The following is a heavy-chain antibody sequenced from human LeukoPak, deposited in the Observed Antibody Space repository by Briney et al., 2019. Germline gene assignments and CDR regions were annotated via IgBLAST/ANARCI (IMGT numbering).Heavy chain of an antibody. V-gene: IGHV3-30*18. J-gene: IGHJ4*02. CDR1: GFTFSSYG. CDR2: IPYDGSNK. Sequence: PGGSLRLSCAASGFTFSSYGMHWVRQAPGKGLEWVAVIPYDGSNKYYADSVKGRFTISRDNSKNTLYLQMNSLRAEDTAVYYCAKEYYDFWSGYHGPLNYWGQGTLVTVSS. D-gene: IGHD3-3*01. CDR3: AKEYYDFWSGYHGPLNY.